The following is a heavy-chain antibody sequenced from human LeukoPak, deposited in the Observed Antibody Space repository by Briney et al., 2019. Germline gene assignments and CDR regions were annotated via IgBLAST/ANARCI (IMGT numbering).Heavy chain of an antibody. Sequence: PGGSLRLSCAASGFTFSSYSMNWVRQAPGKGLEWVSSISSSSSYIYYADSVKGRFTISRDNAKNSLYLQMNSLRAEDTAVYYCARLFASGITGTQDYWGQGTLVTVSS. D-gene: IGHD1-20*01. J-gene: IGHJ4*02. CDR1: GFTFSSYS. CDR2: ISSSSSYI. V-gene: IGHV3-21*01. CDR3: ARLFASGITGTQDY.